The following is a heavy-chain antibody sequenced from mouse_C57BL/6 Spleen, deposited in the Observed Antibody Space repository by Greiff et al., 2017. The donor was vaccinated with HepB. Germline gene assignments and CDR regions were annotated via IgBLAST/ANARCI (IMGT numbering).Heavy chain of an antibody. V-gene: IGHV5-4*01. J-gene: IGHJ1*03. CDR2: ISDGGSYT. D-gene: IGHD1-1*01. CDR3: AREAVVADWYFDV. Sequence: EVKLVESGGGLVKPGGSLKPSCAASGFTFSSYAMSWVRQTPEKRLEWVATISDGGSYTYYPDNVKGRFTISRDNAKNNLYLQMSHLKSEDTAMYYCAREAVVADWYFDVWGTGTTVTVSS. CDR1: GFTFSSYA.